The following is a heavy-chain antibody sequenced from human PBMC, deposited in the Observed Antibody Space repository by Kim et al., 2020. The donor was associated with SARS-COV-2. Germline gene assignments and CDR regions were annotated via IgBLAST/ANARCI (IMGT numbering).Heavy chain of an antibody. D-gene: IGHD2-15*01. V-gene: IGHV1-3*01. J-gene: IGHJ4*02. CDR1: GYTFTSYA. Sequence: ASVKVSCKASGYTFTSYAMHWVRQAPGQRLEWMGWINAGNGNTKYSQKFQGRVTITRDTSASTAYMELSSLRSEDTAVYYCARARISGGGGNPFFDYWGQGTLVTVSS. CDR3: ARARISGGGGNPFFDY. CDR2: INAGNGNT.